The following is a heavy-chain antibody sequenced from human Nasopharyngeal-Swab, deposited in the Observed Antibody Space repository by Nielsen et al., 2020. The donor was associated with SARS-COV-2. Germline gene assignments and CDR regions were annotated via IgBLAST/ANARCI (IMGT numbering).Heavy chain of an antibody. CDR3: ARASYRGYYYMGV. CDR2: IKEDGDEI. V-gene: IGHV3-7*01. Sequence: WIRQPPGKGLEWVATIKEDGDEIYYVDSVKGRFTISRDNAKNSLDLQMNSLRAEDTAVYYCARASYRGYYYMGVWGKGTTVTVSS. J-gene: IGHJ6*03. D-gene: IGHD1-26*01.